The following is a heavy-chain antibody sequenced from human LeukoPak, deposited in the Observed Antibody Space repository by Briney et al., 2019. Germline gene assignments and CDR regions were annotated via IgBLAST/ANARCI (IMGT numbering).Heavy chain of an antibody. CDR3: ARTSWSAVNWFDP. Sequence: SETLSLTCAVYGGSFSGYYWSWIRQPPGKGLEWIGEINHSGSTNYNPSLKSRVTISVDTSKNQFSLKLSSVTAADTAVYYCARTSWSAVNWFDPWGQGTLVTVSS. D-gene: IGHD6-13*01. J-gene: IGHJ5*02. V-gene: IGHV4-34*01. CDR1: GGSFSGYY. CDR2: INHSGST.